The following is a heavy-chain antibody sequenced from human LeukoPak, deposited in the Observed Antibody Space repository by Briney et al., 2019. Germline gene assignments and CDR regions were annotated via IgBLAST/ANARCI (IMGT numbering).Heavy chain of an antibody. J-gene: IGHJ6*03. Sequence: SETLSLTCSVSGGSISSANYYWGWIRQPPGKGLDWIGSFYYSGKTYYNPSLKSRVTISVDTSKNQFSLRLSSVTAADTAVYFCARGRVSSSTWYSTYYYYFYMDVWGKGTTVTVSS. CDR3: ARGRVSSSTWYSTYYYYFYMDV. V-gene: IGHV4-39*07. D-gene: IGHD1-1*01. CDR2: FYYSGKT. CDR1: GGSISSANYY.